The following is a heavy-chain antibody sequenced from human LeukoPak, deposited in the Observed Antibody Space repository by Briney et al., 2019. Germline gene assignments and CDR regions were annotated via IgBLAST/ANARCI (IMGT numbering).Heavy chain of an antibody. J-gene: IGHJ4*02. CDR2: ISGSGGST. Sequence: QPGGSLRLSCAASGFTFSDYYMSWVRQAPGKGLEWVSAISGSGGSTYYADSVKGRFTISRDNSKNTLYLQMNSLRAEDTAVYYCAKGRARGAGYYYIPPMDYWGQGTLVTVSS. CDR3: AKGRARGAGYYYIPPMDY. D-gene: IGHD3-9*01. V-gene: IGHV3-23*01. CDR1: GFTFSDYY.